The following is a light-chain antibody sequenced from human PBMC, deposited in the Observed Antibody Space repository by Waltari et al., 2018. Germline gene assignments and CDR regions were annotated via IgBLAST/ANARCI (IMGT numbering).Light chain of an antibody. CDR3: CSYAGSYTYV. CDR1: SSDVGGYKY. Sequence: QSALTQPRSVSGSPGQSVTISCTGTSSDVGGYKYVSWYQQHPGKAPKPMIYDVSKRPSGVPDRFSGSRSGNTASLTISGLQADDEADYYCCSYAGSYTYVFGTGTKVTVL. J-gene: IGLJ1*01. CDR2: DVS. V-gene: IGLV2-11*01.